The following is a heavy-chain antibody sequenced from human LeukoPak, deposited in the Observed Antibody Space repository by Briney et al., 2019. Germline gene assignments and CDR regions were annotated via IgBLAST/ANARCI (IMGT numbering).Heavy chain of an antibody. D-gene: IGHD3-3*01. J-gene: IGHJ4*02. CDR1: GFTFSSYA. Sequence: PGGSLRLSCAASGFTFSSYAMSWVRQAPGKGLEWVANIKQDGSEKYYVDSVKGRFTISRDNAKNSLYLQMNSLRAEDTAAYYCARDGPDFWSGYYWEVWGQGTLVTVSS. CDR3: ARDGPDFWSGYYWEV. V-gene: IGHV3-7*01. CDR2: IKQDGSEK.